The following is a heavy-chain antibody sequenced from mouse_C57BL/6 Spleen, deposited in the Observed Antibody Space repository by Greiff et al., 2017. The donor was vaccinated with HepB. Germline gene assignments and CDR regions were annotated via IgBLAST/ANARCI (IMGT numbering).Heavy chain of an antibody. J-gene: IGHJ2*01. Sequence: QVHVKQSGAELVRPGASVTLSCKASGYTFTDHEMHWVKQTPVHGLEWIGAIDPETGGTAYNQKFKGKAILTADKSSSTAYMELRSLTSEDSAVYYCTRDRQLRLYFDYWGQGTTLTVSS. V-gene: IGHV1-15*01. CDR3: TRDRQLRLYFDY. CDR2: IDPETGGT. D-gene: IGHD3-2*02. CDR1: GYTFTDHE.